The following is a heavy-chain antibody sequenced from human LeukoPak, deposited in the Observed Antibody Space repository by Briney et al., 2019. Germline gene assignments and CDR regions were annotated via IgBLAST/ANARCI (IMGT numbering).Heavy chain of an antibody. D-gene: IGHD3-22*01. CDR2: IWYDGSNK. CDR3: AKEGYYDSSGYPYFDY. J-gene: IGHJ4*02. V-gene: IGHV3-33*06. Sequence: PGGSLRLSCAASGFTFSSYGMHWVRQAPGKGLEWVAVIWYDGSNKYYADSVKGRFTISRDNSKNTLYLQMNSLRAEDTAVYYCAKEGYYDSSGYPYFDYWGQGTLVTVSS. CDR1: GFTFSSYG.